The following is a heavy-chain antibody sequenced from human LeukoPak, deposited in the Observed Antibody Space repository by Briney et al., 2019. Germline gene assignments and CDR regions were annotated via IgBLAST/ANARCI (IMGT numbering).Heavy chain of an antibody. CDR1: GGSINSYY. J-gene: IGHJ3*02. CDR3: VRHLSAGRPAFDI. CDR2: IYYSGST. Sequence: LSLTCTVSGGSINSYYWSWIRQPPGKGLEWIGYIYYSGSTNYNPSLKSRVTISVDTSNNKFSLKLTSLTAADMAVYYCVRHLSAGRPAFDIWGQGTMVTVSS. V-gene: IGHV4-59*08. D-gene: IGHD2-15*01.